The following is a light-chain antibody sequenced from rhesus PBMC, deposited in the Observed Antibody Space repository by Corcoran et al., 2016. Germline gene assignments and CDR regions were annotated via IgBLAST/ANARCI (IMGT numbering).Light chain of an antibody. J-gene: IGKJ3*01. CDR2: DAF. CDR1: QGISKY. Sequence: DIQMTQSPSSLSASVGDTVTITCQASQGISKYLAWYQQKPGRAPKFLIYDAFTLQSGVPSRFSGSGSGTVFSLTISSLQPEDFATYYCQQHNSYPFTFGPGTKRDI. V-gene: IGKV1-25*01. CDR3: QQHNSYPFT.